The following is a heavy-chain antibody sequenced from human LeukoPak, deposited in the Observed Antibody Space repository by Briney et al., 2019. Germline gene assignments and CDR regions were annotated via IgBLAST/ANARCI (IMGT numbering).Heavy chain of an antibody. J-gene: IGHJ4*02. V-gene: IGHV4-38-2*02. CDR3: ARDPLSTHGGLDY. D-gene: IGHD6-25*01. CDR2: IYHSGST. CDR1: GYSISSGYY. Sequence: SETLSLTCTVSGYSISSGYYWGWIRQPPGKGLEWIGSIYHSGSTYYNPSLKSRVTISVDTSENQFSLKLSSVTAAGTAVYYCARDPLSTHGGLDYWGQGTLVTVSS.